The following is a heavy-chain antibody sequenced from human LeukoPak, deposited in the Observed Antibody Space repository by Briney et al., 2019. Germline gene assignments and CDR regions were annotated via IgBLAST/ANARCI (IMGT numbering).Heavy chain of an antibody. J-gene: IGHJ4*02. Sequence: SETLSLTCAVYGGSFSGYYWSWIRQPPGKGLEWIGEINHSGSTNYNPSLKSRVTISLDTSKNHFSLKLSSVTAADTAVYYCARGPYYDSSGYSVVWGQGTPVTVSS. D-gene: IGHD3-22*01. V-gene: IGHV4-34*01. CDR1: GGSFSGYY. CDR2: INHSGST. CDR3: ARGPYYDSSGYSVV.